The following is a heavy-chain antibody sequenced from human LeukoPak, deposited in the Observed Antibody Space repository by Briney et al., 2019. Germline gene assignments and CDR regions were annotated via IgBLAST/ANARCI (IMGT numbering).Heavy chain of an antibody. CDR1: GGSIINYY. CDR2: ISYSGST. V-gene: IGHV4-59*01. D-gene: IGHD3-22*01. J-gene: IGHJ4*02. Sequence: SETLSLTCTVSGGSIINYYWSWIRLPPGQGLEWIGYISYSGSTNYNPSLKSRVTLSVDTSKNQFSLKLTSVTAADTAVYYCARGYSGSSGYYRAAYWGQGTLVTVSS. CDR3: ARGYSGSSGYYRAAY.